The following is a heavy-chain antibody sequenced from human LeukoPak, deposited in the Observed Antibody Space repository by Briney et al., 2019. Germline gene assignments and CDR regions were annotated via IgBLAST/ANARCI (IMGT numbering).Heavy chain of an antibody. CDR3: ARDRVRGGNDAFDI. J-gene: IGHJ3*02. V-gene: IGHV4-61*02. D-gene: IGHD3-10*02. Sequence: PSQTLSLTCTVSGGSISSGDYYWSWIRQPAGKGLEWIGRIYTSGSTNYNPSLKSRVTMSVDTSKNQFSLKLSSVTAADTAVYYCARDRVRGGNDAFDIWGQGTMVTVSS. CDR2: IYTSGST. CDR1: GGSISSGDYY.